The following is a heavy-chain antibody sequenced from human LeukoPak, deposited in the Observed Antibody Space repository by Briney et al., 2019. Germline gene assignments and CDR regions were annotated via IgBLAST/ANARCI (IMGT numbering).Heavy chain of an antibody. D-gene: IGHD3-10*01. Sequence: GGSLRLSCAASGFTFSSYSVNWVRQAPGKGLEWVSYISSSSSTIYYADSVKGRFTISRDNSKNTLYLQMNNLRAEDTAVYYCAKDRQLTLWFGESAFDIWGQGTMVTVSS. J-gene: IGHJ3*02. V-gene: IGHV3-48*01. CDR1: GFTFSSYS. CDR2: ISSSSSTI. CDR3: AKDRQLTLWFGESAFDI.